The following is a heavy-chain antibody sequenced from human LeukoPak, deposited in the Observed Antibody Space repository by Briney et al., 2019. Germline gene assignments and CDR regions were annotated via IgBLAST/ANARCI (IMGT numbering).Heavy chain of an antibody. CDR3: ARDQPGHSSDYYGMDV. CDR1: GYRFTSYY. D-gene: IGHD4-11*01. V-gene: IGHV1-46*01. J-gene: IGHJ6*02. CDR2: INPSGGST. Sequence: ASVKVSCKASGYRFTSYYMHWVRQAPGQGLEWMGIINPSGGSTSYARKFQGRVTMTRDTSTSTVYMELSRMRSEDTAVYYCARDQPGHSSDYYGMDVWGQGATVTVSS.